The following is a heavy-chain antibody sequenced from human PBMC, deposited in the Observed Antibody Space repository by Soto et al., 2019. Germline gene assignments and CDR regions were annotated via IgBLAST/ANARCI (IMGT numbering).Heavy chain of an antibody. Sequence: PGGSLRLSCATSGFTFNNYAMNWVRQAPGKGLEWVSIISGSGGSTYYADSVKGRFTISRDNSKNTLYLHMNSLRDDDTVIYYCAKRRLNTITSLSDYWGQGVQVTVSS. CDR1: GFTFNNYA. CDR2: ISGSGGST. V-gene: IGHV3-23*01. J-gene: IGHJ1*01. D-gene: IGHD3-16*02. CDR3: AKRRLNTITSLSDY.